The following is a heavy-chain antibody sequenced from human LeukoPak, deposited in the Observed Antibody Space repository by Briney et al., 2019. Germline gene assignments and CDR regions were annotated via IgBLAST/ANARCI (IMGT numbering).Heavy chain of an antibody. V-gene: IGHV5-51*01. CDR1: GYSFTTYW. Sequence: GESLKISCKGSGYSFTTYWIGWVRQMPGKGLEWMGIIYPGDSDTRYSPSFQGQVTMSADKSISTAYLQWSSLKTSDTAMYYCARLNSSVFDHWGQGTLVTVSS. CDR3: ARLNSSVFDH. D-gene: IGHD4-23*01. J-gene: IGHJ4*02. CDR2: IYPGDSDT.